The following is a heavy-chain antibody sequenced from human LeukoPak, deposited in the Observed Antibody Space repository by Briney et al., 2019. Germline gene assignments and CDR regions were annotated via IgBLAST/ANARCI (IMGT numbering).Heavy chain of an antibody. CDR1: GFTFNTYS. CDR2: IDSSGGYM. V-gene: IGHV3-21*06. D-gene: IGHD5-18*01. CDR3: ARSGRASRVMAMVGYYYYYMDV. J-gene: IGHJ6*03. Sequence: PGGSLRLSCEASGFTFNTYSMNWARQAPGKGLEWVSSIDSSGGYMFYADSVKGRFIISRDNAKDSLYLQMNSLRAEDTAVYYCARSGRASRVMAMVGYYYYYMDVWGKGTTVTVSS.